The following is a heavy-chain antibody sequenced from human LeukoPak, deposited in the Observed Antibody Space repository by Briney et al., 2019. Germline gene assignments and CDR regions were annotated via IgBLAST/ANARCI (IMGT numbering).Heavy chain of an antibody. Sequence: GGSLRLSCAVSGFTFSNAWMNWVRQAPGMGLEWVALILYDGSNEYYADSVQGRFTISRDSSRNTLYLQMNSLRAEDTAVYYCAKDGTGGYYYLDYWGQGTLVTVSS. CDR1: GFTFSNAW. CDR3: AKDGTGGYYYLDY. CDR2: ILYDGSNE. J-gene: IGHJ4*02. V-gene: IGHV3-30*18. D-gene: IGHD3-22*01.